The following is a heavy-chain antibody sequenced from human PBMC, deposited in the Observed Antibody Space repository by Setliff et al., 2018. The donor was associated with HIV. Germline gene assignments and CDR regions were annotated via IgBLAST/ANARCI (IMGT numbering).Heavy chain of an antibody. Sequence: PSETLSLTCTVSGGSIRSSSSYWGWIRQPPGKGLEWIGIIYYSGSTYYKPSLKSRVTISVDTSKNQFSLKLNSVTAADTAMYCCARVADADYLDYWGQGTPVTVSS. CDR2: IYYSGST. V-gene: IGHV4-39*01. CDR3: ARVADADYLDY. CDR1: GGSIRSSSSY. J-gene: IGHJ4*02. D-gene: IGHD2-15*01.